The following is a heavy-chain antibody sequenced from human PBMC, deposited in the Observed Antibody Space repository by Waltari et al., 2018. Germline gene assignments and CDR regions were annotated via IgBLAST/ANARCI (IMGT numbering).Heavy chain of an antibody. D-gene: IGHD3-22*01. J-gene: IGHJ4*02. Sequence: QVKLQQWGEGLVKPSETLSLTCAAYGGSIRDYYYWSWIRQPPGKGLEWIGYIYANSASTNYNPSLKNRVTISKDTSKNQFSLKLSSLTAADTAVYYCARAPYSYDREDYWGQGVLVTVSS. CDR2: IYANSAST. CDR1: GGSIRDYY. CDR3: ARAPYSYDREDY. V-gene: IGHV4-59*12.